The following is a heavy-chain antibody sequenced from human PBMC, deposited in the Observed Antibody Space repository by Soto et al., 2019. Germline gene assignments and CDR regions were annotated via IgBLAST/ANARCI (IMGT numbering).Heavy chain of an antibody. V-gene: IGHV1-46*01. D-gene: IGHD2-15*01. J-gene: IGHJ4*02. Sequence: AAVKVSWKASGYTFTDYYIHWVRQAPGQGLEWMGVINPSGGDTRYGKKFQGRVTMTRDTSTSTVYLELSSLRSEDTAVFYCAIASGDIVWGQGTQVTVSS. CDR2: INPSGGDT. CDR1: GYTFTDYY. CDR3: AIASGDIV.